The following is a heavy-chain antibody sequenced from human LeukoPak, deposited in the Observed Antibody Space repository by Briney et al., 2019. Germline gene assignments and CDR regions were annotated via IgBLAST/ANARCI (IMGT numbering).Heavy chain of an antibody. V-gene: IGHV3-23*01. CDR2: ISGSGGST. J-gene: IGHJ4*02. D-gene: IGHD6-19*01. CDR3: AKGSYSSGWYESDY. CDR1: GFTFSSCA. Sequence: GGSLRLSCAASGFTFSSCAMTWVRQAPGEGLEWVSGISGSGGSTYYADSVKGRFTISRDNSKNTLYLQMNSLRAEDTAVYYSAKGSYSSGWYESDYWGQGTLVTVSS.